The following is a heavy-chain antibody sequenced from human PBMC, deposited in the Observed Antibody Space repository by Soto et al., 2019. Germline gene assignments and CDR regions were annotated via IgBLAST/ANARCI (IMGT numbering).Heavy chain of an antibody. V-gene: IGHV3-11*06. Sequence: LSLTCTVSGRPVSSGGYYWTWIRQAPGKGLEWVSYISGSSRYTNFADSVKGRFTISRDNAKNSLYLQMNSLRAEDTAVYYCARDTSGWHYYDYWGQGTPVTVS. CDR1: GRPVSSGGYY. CDR3: ARDTSGWHYYDY. J-gene: IGHJ4*02. D-gene: IGHD6-19*01. CDR2: ISGSSRYT.